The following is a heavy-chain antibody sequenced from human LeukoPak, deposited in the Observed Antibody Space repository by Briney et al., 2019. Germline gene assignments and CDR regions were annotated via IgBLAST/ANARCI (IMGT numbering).Heavy chain of an antibody. CDR3: AREVGGAHESCFDYMDI. V-gene: IGHV3-11*04. D-gene: IGHD1-26*01. J-gene: IGHJ6*03. CDR2: ISSSGSTI. CDR1: GFTFSGYY. Sequence: GGSLRLSCAASGFTFSGYYMSWVRQAPGQGLEWVSYISSSGSTIYYADSVKGRFTISRDNAKNSLYLQMNSLRAEDTAVYYSAREVGGAHESCFDYMDIWGKGTTGTISS.